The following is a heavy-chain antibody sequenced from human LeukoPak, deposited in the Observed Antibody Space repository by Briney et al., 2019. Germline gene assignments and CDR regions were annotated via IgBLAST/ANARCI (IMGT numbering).Heavy chain of an antibody. Sequence: SETLSLTCAVYGGSFSGYYWSWIRQPPGKGLEWIGEINHSGSTNYNPSLKSRVTISVDTSKNQFSLKLSSVTAADTAVYYCARVQGIQLWLKYYFDFWGQGTLVTVSS. CDR1: GGSFSGYY. CDR2: INHSGST. D-gene: IGHD5-18*01. V-gene: IGHV4-34*01. CDR3: ARVQGIQLWLKYYFDF. J-gene: IGHJ4*02.